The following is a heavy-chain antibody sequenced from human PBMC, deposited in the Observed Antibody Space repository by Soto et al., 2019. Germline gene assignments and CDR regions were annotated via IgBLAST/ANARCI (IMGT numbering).Heavy chain of an antibody. D-gene: IGHD4-17*01. CDR3: DYVFWYFDL. Sequence: PGGSLRLSCAASGFTFSSYGMHWVRQAPGKGLEWVAVIWYDGSNKYYADSVKGRFTISRDNSKNTLYLQMNSLRAEDTAVYYGDYVFWYFDLWGRGTLVTVSS. CDR1: GFTFSSYG. J-gene: IGHJ2*01. V-gene: IGHV3-33*01. CDR2: IWYDGSNK.